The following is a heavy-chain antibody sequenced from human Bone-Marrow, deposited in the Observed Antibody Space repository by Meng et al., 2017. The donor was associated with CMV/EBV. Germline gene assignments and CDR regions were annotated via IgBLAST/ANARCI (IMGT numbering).Heavy chain of an antibody. CDR1: GYTFTSYG. D-gene: IGHD2-2*02. Sequence: ASVKVSCKASGYTFTSYGISWVRQAPGQGLEWMGWISAYNGNTNYAQKLQGRVTMTTDTSTSTAYMELSSLRSEDTAVYYCARDLGYCSSTSCYNGWMGYWGQGTLVTVSS. V-gene: IGHV1-18*01. CDR2: ISAYNGNT. CDR3: ARDLGYCSSTSCYNGWMGY. J-gene: IGHJ4*02.